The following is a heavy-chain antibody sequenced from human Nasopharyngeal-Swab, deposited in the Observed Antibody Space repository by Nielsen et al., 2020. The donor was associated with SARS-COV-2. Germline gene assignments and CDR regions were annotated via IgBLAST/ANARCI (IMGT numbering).Heavy chain of an antibody. V-gene: IGHV4-30-2*04. J-gene: IGHJ6*02. CDR3: ARSGPHYGMDV. CDR2: IYHSGST. Sequence: WIRQPPGKGLEWIGYIYHSGSTYYNPSLKSRVTISVDTSKNQFSLKLSSVTAADTAVYYCARSGPHYGMDVWGQGTTVTVSS.